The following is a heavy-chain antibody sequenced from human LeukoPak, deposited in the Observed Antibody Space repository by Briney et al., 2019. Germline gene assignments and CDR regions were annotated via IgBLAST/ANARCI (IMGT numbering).Heavy chain of an antibody. V-gene: IGHV4-39*01. CDR2: IYYSGNT. D-gene: IGHD1-26*01. J-gene: IGHJ3*01. CDR3: AHFKGGSFDF. Sequence: PSETLSLTCTVSGGSISSSNYYWGWIRQPPGKGLEWIGSIYYSGNTYYNPSLKSRVTISVDTSKNQFSLKLPSVTAADTAVYYCAHFKGGSFDFWGQGTMVTVSS. CDR1: GGSISSSNYY.